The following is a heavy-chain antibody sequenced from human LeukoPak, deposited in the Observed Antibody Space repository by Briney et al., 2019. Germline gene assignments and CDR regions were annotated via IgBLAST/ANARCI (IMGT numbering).Heavy chain of an antibody. D-gene: IGHD1-7*01. V-gene: IGHV1-3*01. Sequence: ASVKVSCKASGYTFTSYAMHWVRQAPGQRLEWMGWLNAGNGNTKYSQNFQGRVTITRDTSASTAYMELRSLRSEDTAVYYCASSREGRVDSETRLVDYWGQGTLVTVSS. J-gene: IGHJ4*02. CDR1: GYTFTSYA. CDR2: LNAGNGNT. CDR3: ASSREGRVDSETRLVDY.